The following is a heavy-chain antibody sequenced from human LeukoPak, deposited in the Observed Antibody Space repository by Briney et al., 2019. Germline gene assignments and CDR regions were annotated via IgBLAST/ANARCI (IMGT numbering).Heavy chain of an antibody. CDR1: GGSIGGDH. V-gene: IGHV4-59*08. J-gene: IGHJ4*02. CDR3: ARAVTGTSMVDY. CDR2: ISYTGST. D-gene: IGHD6-19*01. Sequence: SETLSLTCTISGGSIGGDHWSWIRQAPGKGLEWIGYISYTGSTSYNPSLRNRVTISLHTSENQFSLRLTSVTAADTAVYYCARAVTGTSMVDYWGQGTLVGVSS.